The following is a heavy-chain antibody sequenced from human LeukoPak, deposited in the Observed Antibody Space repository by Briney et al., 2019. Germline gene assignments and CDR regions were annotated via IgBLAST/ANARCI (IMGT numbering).Heavy chain of an antibody. CDR2: ISRSGGST. CDR3: AKAPRFGDHATEYYYYYMDV. D-gene: IGHD3-3*01. J-gene: IGHJ6*03. Sequence: PGGSLRLSCAASGFTFSNYAMNWVRQAPGKGLEWVSSISRSGGSTFYADSVKGRFTISRDNSKNTLYLQMTSLTAEDTAVYYCAKAPRFGDHATEYYYYYMDVWGKGTTVTVSS. CDR1: GFTFSNYA. V-gene: IGHV3-23*01.